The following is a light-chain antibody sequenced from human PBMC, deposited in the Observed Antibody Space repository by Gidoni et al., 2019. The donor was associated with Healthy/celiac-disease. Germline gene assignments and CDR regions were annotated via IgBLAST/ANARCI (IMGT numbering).Light chain of an antibody. CDR3: SSYRSGSAPYV. V-gene: IGLV2-14*01. Sequence: QSALTQPASVSGSPGQSITISCTGTSNDVGGYNYVSWYQHHPGKAPKLMIYEVSNRPLGVSIRFSGSKSGNTASLTISGLQAEDEADYYCSSYRSGSAPYVFGTGTEVTVL. CDR2: EVS. J-gene: IGLJ1*01. CDR1: SNDVGGYNY.